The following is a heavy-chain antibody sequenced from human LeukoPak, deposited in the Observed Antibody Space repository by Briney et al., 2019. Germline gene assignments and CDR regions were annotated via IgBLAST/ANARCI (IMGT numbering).Heavy chain of an antibody. CDR3: ATDSRIVGATGASDI. CDR1: GFTFSSNY. J-gene: IGHJ3*02. V-gene: IGHV3-74*01. D-gene: IGHD1-26*01. Sequence: GGSLRLSCAASGFTFSSNYMHWVRQAPGKGLVWVSRISSDGSETTYADSVKGRFTISRDNAKNTRLLQMNSLRAEDTAVYYCATDSRIVGATGASDIWGQGTMVTVSS. CDR2: ISSDGSET.